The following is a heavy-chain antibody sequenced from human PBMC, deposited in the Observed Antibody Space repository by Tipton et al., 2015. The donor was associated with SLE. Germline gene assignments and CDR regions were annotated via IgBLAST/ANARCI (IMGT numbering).Heavy chain of an antibody. Sequence: GLVKPSETLSLMCTVSGGSIRSTSYYWGWIRQPPGKGLEWIGSIYSSGTTYYNPSLKSRVTISLDTSNNHFSLNLRSVSAADTAMYYCASTPWPNDNAGIFFDFWGQGTLLTVSS. D-gene: IGHD3-16*01. CDR2: IYSSGTT. V-gene: IGHV4-39*07. CDR3: ASTPWPNDNAGIFFDF. CDR1: GGSIRSTSYY. J-gene: IGHJ4*02.